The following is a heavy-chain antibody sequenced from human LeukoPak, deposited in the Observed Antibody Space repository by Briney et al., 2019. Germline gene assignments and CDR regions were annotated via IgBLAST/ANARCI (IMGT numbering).Heavy chain of an antibody. CDR1: GGSISSYY. CDR2: IYTSGST. D-gene: IGHD5-18*01. V-gene: IGHV4-4*07. CDR3: ARWGMVTHAFDI. J-gene: IGHJ3*02. Sequence: SETLSLTCTVSGGSISSYYWSWIRQPAGKGLEWIGRIYTSGSTNYNPSPKSRVTMSVDTSKNQFSLKLSSVTAADTAVYYCARWGMVTHAFDIWGQGTMVTVSS.